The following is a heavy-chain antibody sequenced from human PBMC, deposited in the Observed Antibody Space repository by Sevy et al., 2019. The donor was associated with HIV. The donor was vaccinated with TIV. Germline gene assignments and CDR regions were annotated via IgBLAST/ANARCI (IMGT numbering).Heavy chain of an antibody. V-gene: IGHV3-23*01. CDR3: AKDRVSGTYYTGDVDY. D-gene: IGHD3-10*01. CDR2: ISLSGGDT. CDR1: GFTFSTYA. Sequence: GGSLRLSCAASGFTFSTYAMTWVRQAPGKGLEWVSVISLSGGDTYYTDSVKGRFTISRDNSRNTLYLQMNSLRAEDTAVYYCAKDRVSGTYYTGDVDYWGQGTLVTVSS. J-gene: IGHJ4*02.